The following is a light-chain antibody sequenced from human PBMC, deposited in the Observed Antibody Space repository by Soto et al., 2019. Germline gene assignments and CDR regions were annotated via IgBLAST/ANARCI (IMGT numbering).Light chain of an antibody. CDR1: QSISSW. CDR3: LQDYNYPWT. CDR2: AAT. Sequence: IQMTQSPSTLSASVGDRVAITCRASQSISSWLAWYQQKPGKVPKVLIYAATSLHSGVPSRFSGSGSGTDFTLTISSLQPEDFATYYCLQDYNYPWTFGQGTKGDIK. V-gene: IGKV1-6*01. J-gene: IGKJ1*01.